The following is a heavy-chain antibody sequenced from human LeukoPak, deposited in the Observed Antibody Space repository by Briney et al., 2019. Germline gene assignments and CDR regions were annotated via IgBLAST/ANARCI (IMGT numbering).Heavy chain of an antibody. Sequence: PSETLSLTCTVSGDSFTSVTDYWAWIRQPPGKGLEWIATGDYSGGTYYNPSLESRVAISADMSKNQISLQLTSVTGADTAVYYCAGERGEEYSSGWYKTNFFYNWGQGVRVTVSS. D-gene: IGHD6-19*01. CDR1: GDSFTSVTDY. J-gene: IGHJ4*02. V-gene: IGHV4-39*07. CDR3: AGERGEEYSSGWYKTNFFYN. CDR2: GDYSGGT.